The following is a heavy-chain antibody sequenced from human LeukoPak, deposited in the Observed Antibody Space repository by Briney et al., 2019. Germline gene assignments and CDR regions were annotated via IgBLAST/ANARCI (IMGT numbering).Heavy chain of an antibody. J-gene: IGHJ4*02. D-gene: IGHD5-24*01. CDR3: ATVVRERWLQLGYFGY. CDR1: GYTLTELS. V-gene: IGHV1-24*01. Sequence: ASVKVSCKVSGYTLTELSMHWVRQAPGKGLEWMGGFDPEDGETIYAQKFQGRVTMTEDTSTDTAYMELSSLRSEDTAVYYCATVVRERWLQLGYFGYWGQGTLVTVSS. CDR2: FDPEDGET.